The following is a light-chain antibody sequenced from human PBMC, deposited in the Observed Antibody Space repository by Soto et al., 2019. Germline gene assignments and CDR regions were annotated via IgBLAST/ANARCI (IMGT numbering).Light chain of an antibody. CDR1: SSDVGGYNY. CDR2: EVS. J-gene: IGLJ1*01. Sequence: QSALTQPASVSGSPGQSITISCTGTSSDVGGYNYVSWYQQHPGKAPKLLIYEVSNRPSGVSNRFSSSKSGNTASLTISGLQAEDEADYYCSSYTDTSTYVFGTGTKVTVL. CDR3: SSYTDTSTYV. V-gene: IGLV2-14*01.